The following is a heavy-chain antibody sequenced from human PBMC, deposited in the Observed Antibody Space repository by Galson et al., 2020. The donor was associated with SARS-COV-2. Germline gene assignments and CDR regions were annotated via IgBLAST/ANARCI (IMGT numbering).Heavy chain of an antibody. V-gene: IGHV4-39*02. J-gene: IGHJ5*02. Sequence: SETLSLTCTVSGDSISSSSHYWGWSRQPPGEGLEWIGTIYYTGRTYYNPSLKSRVTISVDTPKNQFSLKLNSVTAADTAIYYCAKDGGSNYDWFDPWGQGTLVTVSS. CDR3: AKDGGSNYDWFDP. CDR1: GDSISSSSHY. CDR2: IYYTGRT. D-gene: IGHD4-4*01.